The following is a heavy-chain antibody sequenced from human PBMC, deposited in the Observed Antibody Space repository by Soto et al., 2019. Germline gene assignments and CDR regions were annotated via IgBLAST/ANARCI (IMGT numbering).Heavy chain of an antibody. CDR1: GFTFSSYS. D-gene: IGHD2-15*01. CDR3: ARERSDGGYYYYGMDV. Sequence: NPGGSLRLTCAASGFTFSSYSIYWVRQAPGKGLEWVSSISISSSYIYYADSVKGRFTISRDNAKNSLYLQMNSLRAEDTAVYYCARERSDGGYYYYGMDVWGQGTTVTVSS. V-gene: IGHV3-21*01. CDR2: ISISSSYI. J-gene: IGHJ6*02.